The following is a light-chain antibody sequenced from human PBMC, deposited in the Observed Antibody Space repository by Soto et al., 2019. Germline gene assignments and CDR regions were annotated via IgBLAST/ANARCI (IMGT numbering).Light chain of an antibody. V-gene: IGKV3-20*01. J-gene: IGKJ2*01. Sequence: EIVLTQSPGTLSLSPGEGATLSCRASQSVSSTYLAWYQQKPGQAPRLLISGASSRASGIPDRFSGSGSGTDFTLTINRLEPEDFAEYYCQLYSGTGMYTFGQGTKLEIK. CDR3: QLYSGTGMYT. CDR1: QSVSSTY. CDR2: GAS.